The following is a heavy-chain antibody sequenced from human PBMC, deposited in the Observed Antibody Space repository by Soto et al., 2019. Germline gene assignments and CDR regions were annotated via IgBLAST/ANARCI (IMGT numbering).Heavy chain of an antibody. J-gene: IGHJ6*02. V-gene: IGHV3-74*01. CDR1: GFTITNYW. D-gene: IGHD3-16*02. Sequence: DVQLVESGGGLVQPGGSLRLSCVASGFTITNYWMHWVRQAPGQGLVWVSRINSDETTTDYADSVKGRFTISRDNAENTVYLQMNSLRAEDSAVYDCARGFRWGMDVWGQGTTVTVSS. CDR3: ARGFRWGMDV. CDR2: INSDETTT.